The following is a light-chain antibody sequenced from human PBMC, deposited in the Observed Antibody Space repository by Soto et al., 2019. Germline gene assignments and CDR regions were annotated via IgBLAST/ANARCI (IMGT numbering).Light chain of an antibody. CDR1: QDIGSW. J-gene: IGKJ1*01. Sequence: DIQMTQSPSTLSASVGDRVTVTCRASQDIGSWLAWYQQKPGQAPTLLIFDASNLEDGVPSRFSAGGSGTEFTLTITSLQPDDFATYYCQQYDTFLWTFGQATKVEVK. CDR2: DAS. CDR3: QQYDTFLWT. V-gene: IGKV1-5*01.